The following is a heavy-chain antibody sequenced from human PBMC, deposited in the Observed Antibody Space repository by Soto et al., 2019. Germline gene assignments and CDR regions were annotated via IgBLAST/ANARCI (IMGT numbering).Heavy chain of an antibody. CDR1: GAPITTTKW. CDR2: LSRGDER. V-gene: IGHV4-4*02. CDR3: ATQTIAYTWGV. Sequence: QVQLQESGPGLVKPSETLSLTCTVSGAPITTTKWWAWVRLPPGKGLEWIGELSRGDERSSNPSLEGRFTMSLDKSNNHFSLKLTSGTAADTAIYYWATQTIAYTWGVWGRGTSVTVSS. D-gene: IGHD3-16*01. J-gene: IGHJ6*02.